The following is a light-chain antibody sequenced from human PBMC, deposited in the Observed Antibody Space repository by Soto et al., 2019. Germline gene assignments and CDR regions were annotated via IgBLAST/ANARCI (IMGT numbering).Light chain of an antibody. J-gene: IGKJ1*01. V-gene: IGKV1-9*01. CDR3: QQLNSYPQA. CDR1: QGISSY. Sequence: IQLTQSPSSLSASVGDRVTITCRASQGISSYLAWYQQKPGKAPKLLIYAAFTLQSGVPSRFSGSGSRTAFTLTSRSLQPEDFAISYCQQLNSYPQACVQGTKVEIK. CDR2: AAF.